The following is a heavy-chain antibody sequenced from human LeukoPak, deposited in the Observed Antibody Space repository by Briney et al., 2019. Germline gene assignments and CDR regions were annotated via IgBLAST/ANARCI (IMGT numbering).Heavy chain of an antibody. CDR3: ARTSSTSPSGGFFQY. CDR2: ISGSGGST. Sequence: GGSLRLSCAASGFTFSSYAMSWVRQAPGKGLEWVSAISGSGGSTYYADSVKGRFTISRDNSKNTLYLQMGSLRADDMAVYYCARTSSTSPSGGFFQYWGQGTLVTVSS. CDR1: GFTFSSYA. D-gene: IGHD2-2*01. J-gene: IGHJ1*01. V-gene: IGHV3-23*01.